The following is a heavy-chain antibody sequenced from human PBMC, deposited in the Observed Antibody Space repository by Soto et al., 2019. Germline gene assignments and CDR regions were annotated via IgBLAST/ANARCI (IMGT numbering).Heavy chain of an antibody. CDR2: IYYSGTA. D-gene: IGHD1-26*01. CDR1: GGSITGGCSY. V-gene: IGHV4-31*03. Sequence: QLQLRESGAGLLQPALTLSLTCTVAGGSITGGCSYWTWVRQPPGKGLEWVGHIYYSGTAYYNPSLKSRVDISVDPSQNRFSLKLASVTASDTAMYFCARSLPGGTIFYMDIWGEGTTVTVSS. CDR3: ARSLPGGTIFYMDI. J-gene: IGHJ6*03.